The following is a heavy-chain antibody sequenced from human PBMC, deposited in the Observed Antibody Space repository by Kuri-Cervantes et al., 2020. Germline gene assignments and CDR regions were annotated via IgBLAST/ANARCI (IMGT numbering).Heavy chain of an antibody. CDR1: GYTFIRYY. Sequence: ASVKVSCKASGYTFIRYYMHWVRQAPGQGLEWMGTINPSGGITSYTQNFQGRVTMTRDTSTSTVYMELSSLKSEDTAIYYCARGGGSSWVDYWGQGTLVTVSS. D-gene: IGHD6-13*01. V-gene: IGHV1-46*01. CDR3: ARGGGSSWVDY. J-gene: IGHJ4*02. CDR2: INPSGGIT.